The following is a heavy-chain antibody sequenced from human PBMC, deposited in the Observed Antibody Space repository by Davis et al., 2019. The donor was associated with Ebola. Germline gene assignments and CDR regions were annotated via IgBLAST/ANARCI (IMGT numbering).Heavy chain of an antibody. Sequence: SLKISCAASGFTFDDYAMHWVRQAPGKGLEWVSGISWSSGSIGYADSVKGRVTISRDNSKNTLYLQMNSLRAEDTAVYYCAKDPLVVVAATSGFDYWGQGTLVTVSS. CDR1: GFTFDDYA. V-gene: IGHV3-9*01. J-gene: IGHJ4*02. CDR3: AKDPLVVVAATSGFDY. D-gene: IGHD2-15*01. CDR2: ISWSSGSI.